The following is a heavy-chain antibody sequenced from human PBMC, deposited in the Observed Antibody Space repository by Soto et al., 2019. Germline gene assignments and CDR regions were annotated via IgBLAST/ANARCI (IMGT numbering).Heavy chain of an antibody. J-gene: IGHJ4*02. CDR1: GFIFKNYA. V-gene: IGHV3-30*04. CDR2: ITRDGYNK. CDR3: TKSSGGSSSVGMDY. Sequence: QVQLVESGGGVVQPGRSLRLSCAVSGFIFKNYALNWVRQAPGKGLEWVASITRDGYNKYYADSVKGRFTISRDNSKNTLSLKMTALGVEDSSVYYCTKSSGGSSSVGMDYWGPGTLVTVSS. D-gene: IGHD6-6*01.